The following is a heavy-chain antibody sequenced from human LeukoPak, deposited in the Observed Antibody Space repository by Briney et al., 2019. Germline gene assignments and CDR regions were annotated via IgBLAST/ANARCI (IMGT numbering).Heavy chain of an antibody. D-gene: IGHD3-3*01. Sequence: PGGSLRLSCAASGFTFSDYYMSWIRQAPGKGLEWVSYISSSGSTIYYADSVKGRFTISRDNAKNSLYLQMNSLRGEDTAGYYGARKRVPGGVPNWGQGTLVTVSS. CDR3: ARKRVPGGVPN. J-gene: IGHJ4*01. CDR1: GFTFSDYY. V-gene: IGHV3-11*01. CDR2: ISSSGSTI.